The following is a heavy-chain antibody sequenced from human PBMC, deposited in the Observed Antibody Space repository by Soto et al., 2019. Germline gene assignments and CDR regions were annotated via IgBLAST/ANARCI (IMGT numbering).Heavy chain of an antibody. CDR2: ISAYNGNT. Sequence: VASVKVSCKASGYTFTSYGISWVRQAPGQGLEWMGWISAYNGNTNYAQKLQGRVTMTTDTSTSTAYMELRSLRSDDTAVYYCARHGPGPIIVEPTGDALDIWGQGTMVTVSS. J-gene: IGHJ3*02. D-gene: IGHD1-26*01. CDR3: ARHGPGPIIVEPTGDALDI. CDR1: GYTFTSYG. V-gene: IGHV1-18*04.